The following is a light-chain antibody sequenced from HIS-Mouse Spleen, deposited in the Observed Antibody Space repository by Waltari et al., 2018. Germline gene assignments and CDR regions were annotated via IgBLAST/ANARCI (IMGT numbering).Light chain of an antibody. V-gene: IGLV2-23*03. CDR3: CSYAGSSTFEV. CDR2: EGS. J-gene: IGLJ2*01. Sequence: QSALTQPASVSGSPGQSITISCTGTSSDVGGYNLVSGYQQHPGKAPKLMIYEGSKRPSGVSNRFSGSKSGNTASLTISGLQAEDEADYYCCSYAGSSTFEVFGGGTKLTVL. CDR1: SSDVGGYNL.